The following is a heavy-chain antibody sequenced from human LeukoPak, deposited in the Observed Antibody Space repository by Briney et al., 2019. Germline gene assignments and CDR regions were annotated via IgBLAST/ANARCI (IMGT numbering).Heavy chain of an antibody. J-gene: IGHJ4*02. CDR2: LSGSGDST. D-gene: IGHD6-19*01. CDR1: GFSFSSYW. Sequence: GGSLRLSCAGTGFSFSSYWMHWVRQAPGKGLEWVSTLSGSGDSTYYADSVKGRFTISRDNSKNTLYLQMNSLRAEDTALYYCAKDRSSAWNCFDSWGQGTLVTVST. V-gene: IGHV3-23*01. CDR3: AKDRSSAWNCFDS.